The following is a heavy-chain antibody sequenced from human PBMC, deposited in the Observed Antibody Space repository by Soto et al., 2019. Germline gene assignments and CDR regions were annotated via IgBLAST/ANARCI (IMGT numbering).Heavy chain of an antibody. CDR1: GGSISSSSYY. CDR2: IYYSGST. J-gene: IGHJ5*02. Sequence: QLQLQESGPGLVKPSETLSLTCTVSGGSISSSSYYWGWIRQPPGKGLEWIGSIYYSGSTYYNPSLKSRVTISVDTSKNQFSLKLSSVTAADTAVYYCARQGSGTPFDPWGQGTLVTVSS. CDR3: ARQGSGTPFDP. V-gene: IGHV4-39*01. D-gene: IGHD1-26*01.